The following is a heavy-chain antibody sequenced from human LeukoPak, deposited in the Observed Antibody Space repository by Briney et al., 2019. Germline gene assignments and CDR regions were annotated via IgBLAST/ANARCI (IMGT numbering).Heavy chain of an antibody. CDR3: ARGAGNEGFDY. CDR1: GFTVSTNY. CDR2: IYNSGST. J-gene: IGHJ4*02. D-gene: IGHD4-23*01. V-gene: IGHV3-53*01. Sequence: PGGSLRLPCAASGFTVSTNYMTWVRQAPGKGLEWVSVIYNSGSTYYADSVKGRFTISRDNSKNTLYLQMNSLRAEDTAVYYCARGAGNEGFDYWGQGTLVTVSS.